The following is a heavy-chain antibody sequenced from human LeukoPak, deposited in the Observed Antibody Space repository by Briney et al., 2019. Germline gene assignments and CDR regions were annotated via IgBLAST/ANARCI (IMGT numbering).Heavy chain of an antibody. CDR1: GYTFTGYY. CDR3: ARARSLWFGDHTNYYFDY. J-gene: IGHJ4*02. CDR2: INPNSGGT. V-gene: IGHV1-2*06. Sequence: ASVKVSCKASGYTFTGYYMYWVRQAPGQGLEWMGRINPNSGGTNYAQKFQGRVTMTRDTSISTAYMELSRLRSDDTAVYYCARARSLWFGDHTNYYFDYWGQGTLVTVSS. D-gene: IGHD3-10*01.